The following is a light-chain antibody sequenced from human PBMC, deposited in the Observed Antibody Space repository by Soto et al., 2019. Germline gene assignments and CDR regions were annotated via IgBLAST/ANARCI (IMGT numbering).Light chain of an antibody. CDR2: GAS. CDR1: QSVSSNY. V-gene: IGKV3-20*01. J-gene: IGKJ5*01. Sequence: IVLTQSPATLSLSPGERATLSFRASQSVSSNYVAWYQQKPGQAPRLLIYGASSRATGIPDRFSGSGSGTDFTLTISRLEPEDFAVYYCQQYGSSPPTFGQGTRLEIK. CDR3: QQYGSSPPT.